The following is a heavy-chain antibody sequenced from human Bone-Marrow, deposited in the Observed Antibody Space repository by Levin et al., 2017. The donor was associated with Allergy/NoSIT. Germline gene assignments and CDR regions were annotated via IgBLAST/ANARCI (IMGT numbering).Heavy chain of an antibody. CDR2: IDPFDSYT. CDR3: ARHHLADISTGSDVSGGFDY. J-gene: IGHJ4*02. V-gene: IGHV5-10-1*01. D-gene: IGHD3-9*01. Sequence: GGSLRLSCKVSGYSFTTYWITWVRQMPGKGLEWMGRIDPFDSYTNYSPSFQGHVTISVDKSISPAYLQWSSLKASDPAVYYCARHHLADISTGSDVSGGFDYWGQGALVTVSS. CDR1: GYSFTTYW.